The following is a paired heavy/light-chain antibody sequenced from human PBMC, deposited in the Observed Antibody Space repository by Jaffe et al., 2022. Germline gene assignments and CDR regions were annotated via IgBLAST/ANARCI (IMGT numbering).Heavy chain of an antibody. D-gene: IGHD3-9*01. CDR1: GGSVSSGSYY. V-gene: IGHV4-61*01. J-gene: IGHJ2*01. CDR2: IYYSGST. Sequence: QVQLQESGPGLVKPSETLSLTCTVSGGSVSSGSYYWSWIRQPPGKGLEWIGYIYYSGSTNYNPSLKSRVTISVDTSKNQFSLKLSSVTAADTAVYYCARDGGYYDILTGYYISLWGYFDLWGRGTLVTVSS. CDR3: ARDGGYYDILTGYYISLWGYFDL.
Light chain of an antibody. CDR3: GTWDSSLSAGPV. CDR1: SSNIGNNY. CDR2: ENN. J-gene: IGLJ1*01. Sequence: QSVLTQPPSVSAAPGQKVTISCSGSSSNIGNNYVSWYQQLPGTAPKLLIYENNKRPSGIPDRFSGSKSGTSATLGITGLQTGDEADYYCGTWDSSLSAGPVFGTGTKVTVL. V-gene: IGLV1-51*02.